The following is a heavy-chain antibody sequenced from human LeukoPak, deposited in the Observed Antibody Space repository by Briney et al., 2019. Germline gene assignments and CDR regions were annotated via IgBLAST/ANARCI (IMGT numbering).Heavy chain of an antibody. CDR3: ARVRIGETSYDASDV. J-gene: IGHJ3*01. CDR2: IYITGST. Sequence: ETLSLTCTVSGGSISSYYWTWIRQPPGKGLEWIGDIYITGSTNYNPYLKRRVTTSVDTSKNQFSLRLSSVTAADTAVYYCARVRIGETSYDASDVWGLGTMVTVS. D-gene: IGHD1-26*01. CDR1: GGSISSYY. V-gene: IGHV4-59*13.